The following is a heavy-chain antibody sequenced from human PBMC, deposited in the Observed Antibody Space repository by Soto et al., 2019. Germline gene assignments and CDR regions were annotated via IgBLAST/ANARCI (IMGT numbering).Heavy chain of an antibody. CDR2: ISSRSDTL. V-gene: IGHV3-48*02. D-gene: IGHD2-15*01. Sequence: GVSLRLCCEGSGFTCGAYAMSCVRQAPGKGLEWLSYISSRSDTLYYAGSVKGRFTISRENAKNSVSLQVNNLRDEDTAVYYCARDWDIVILSVPIPNYNYGMDVLRQGTTVTVSS. J-gene: IGHJ6*02. CDR1: GFTCGAYA. CDR3: ARDWDIVILSVPIPNYNYGMDV.